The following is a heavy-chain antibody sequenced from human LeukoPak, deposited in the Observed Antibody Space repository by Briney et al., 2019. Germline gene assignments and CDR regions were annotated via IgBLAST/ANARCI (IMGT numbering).Heavy chain of an antibody. CDR3: ARSTGYCSTTNCFDMSFDY. Sequence: GESLQISCRGSGYSFPNYWIGWVRQMPGKGLEWMGIIYPADSDNRYSPSFQGQVTISADRSISTAYLQWSSLKASDTAMYYCARSTGYCSTTNCFDMSFDYWGQGTLVTVSS. CDR1: GYSFPNYW. J-gene: IGHJ4*02. CDR2: IYPADSDN. D-gene: IGHD2-2*01. V-gene: IGHV5-51*01.